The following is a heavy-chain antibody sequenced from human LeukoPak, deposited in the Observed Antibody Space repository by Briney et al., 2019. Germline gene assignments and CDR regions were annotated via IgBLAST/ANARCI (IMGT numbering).Heavy chain of an antibody. CDR2: IYYSGST. D-gene: IGHD3-16*02. CDR1: GGSISSGGYY. V-gene: IGHV4-31*03. Sequence: PSETLSLTCTVSGGSISSGGYYWSWIRQHPGKGLEWIGYIYYSGSTYYNPSLKSRVTISVDTSKNQFSLKLSSVTAADTAVYYCARAMITFGGVIVQAYYFDYWGQGTLVTVSS. J-gene: IGHJ4*02. CDR3: ARAMITFGGVIVQAYYFDY.